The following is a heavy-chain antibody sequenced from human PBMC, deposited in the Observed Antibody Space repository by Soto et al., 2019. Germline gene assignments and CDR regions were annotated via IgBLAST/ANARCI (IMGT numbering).Heavy chain of an antibody. D-gene: IGHD3-16*01. CDR2: IHDSGSY. CDR1: GGSISGSA. V-gene: IGHV4-59*12. J-gene: IGHJ5*02. Sequence: PSETLSLTCTIYGGSISGSAWSWIRQPPGEGLEWIGFIHDSGSYKSKSSLRSRLNMSFGPSNNQFSLNLRSVTAADTDTYFCASIPLPARRWGPWIQLDYDSWGRGAPVTVSS. CDR3: ASIPLPARRWGPWIQLDYDS.